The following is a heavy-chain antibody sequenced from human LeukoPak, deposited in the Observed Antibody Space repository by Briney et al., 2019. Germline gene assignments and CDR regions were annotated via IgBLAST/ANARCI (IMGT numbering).Heavy chain of an antibody. Sequence: PSETLSLTCTVSGGSISSSSYYWGWIRQPPGKGLEWIGSIYYSGSTYYNPSLKSRVTISVDTSKNQFSLKLSSVTAADTAVYYCARGRPGSLVRGVYGYWGQGTLVTVSS. CDR1: GGSISSSSYY. CDR3: ARGRPGSLVRGVYGY. J-gene: IGHJ4*02. V-gene: IGHV4-39*01. CDR2: IYYSGST. D-gene: IGHD3-10*01.